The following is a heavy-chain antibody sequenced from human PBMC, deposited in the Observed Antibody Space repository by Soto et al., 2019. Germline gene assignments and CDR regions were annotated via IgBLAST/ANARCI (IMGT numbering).Heavy chain of an antibody. Sequence: QLQLQESGSGLVKPSQTLSLTCAVSGGSISSGGYSWSRIHQPPGKGLEWMGYIYHSGSTYDNPSLKSRVAISLDRPKNQFSRKLSSVTAADPAVYYCACGPGVARNYWGQGTLVTVSS. D-gene: IGHD5-12*01. J-gene: IGHJ4*02. V-gene: IGHV4-30-2*01. CDR1: GGSISSGGYS. CDR2: IYHSGST. CDR3: ACGPGVARNY.